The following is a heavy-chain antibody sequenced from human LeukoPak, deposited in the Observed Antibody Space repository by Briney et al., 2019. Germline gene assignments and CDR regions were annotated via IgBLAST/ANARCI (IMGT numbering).Heavy chain of an antibody. CDR3: ARDGSLYSSSHYYYMDV. Sequence: GGSLRLSCAASGFTFSSYAMHWVRQAPGKGLEWVAVISYDGSNKYYADSVKGRFTISRDNSKNTLYLQMNSLRAEDTAVYYCARDGSLYSSSHYYYMDVWGKGTTVTVSS. CDR2: ISYDGSNK. D-gene: IGHD6-6*01. CDR1: GFTFSSYA. J-gene: IGHJ6*03. V-gene: IGHV3-30-3*01.